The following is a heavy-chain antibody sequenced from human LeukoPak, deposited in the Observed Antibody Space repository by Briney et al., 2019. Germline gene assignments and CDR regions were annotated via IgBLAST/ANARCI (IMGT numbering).Heavy chain of an antibody. CDR3: AKAGGYYDSSGYRDPFDY. Sequence: GGSLRLSCAASGFTFSSYAMSWVRQAPGKGLEWVSATSGSGGSTYYADSVKGRFTISRDNSKNTLYLQMNSLRAEDTAVYYCAKAGGYYDSSGYRDPFDYWGQGTLVTVSS. CDR2: TSGSGGST. J-gene: IGHJ4*02. CDR1: GFTFSSYA. D-gene: IGHD3-22*01. V-gene: IGHV3-23*01.